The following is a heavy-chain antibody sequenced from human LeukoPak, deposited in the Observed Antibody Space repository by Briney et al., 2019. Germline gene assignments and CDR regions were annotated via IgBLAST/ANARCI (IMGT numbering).Heavy chain of an antibody. D-gene: IGHD2-15*01. CDR2: ISGSGNST. Sequence: QPGGSLGLSCAASGLTFSGSAMSWVRQAPGKGLDWVSLISGSGNSTYYADSVKGRFTISRDNSKNTLYLQMNSLRAEDTAVYYCAKILVLVSANRYNFDYWGQGTLVTVSS. V-gene: IGHV3-23*01. CDR1: GLTFSGSA. J-gene: IGHJ4*02. CDR3: AKILVLVSANRYNFDY.